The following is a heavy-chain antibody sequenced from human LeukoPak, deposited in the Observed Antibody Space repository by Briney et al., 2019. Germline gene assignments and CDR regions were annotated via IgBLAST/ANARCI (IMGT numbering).Heavy chain of an antibody. V-gene: IGHV1-3*01. D-gene: IGHD5-18*01. CDR1: GYTFTSYA. J-gene: IGHJ4*02. CDR2: INAGNGNT. CDR3: ARPTWIQLWAHFDY. Sequence: ASVKVSCKASGYTFTSYAMHWVRQAPGQRLEWMGWINAGNGNTKYSQKFQGRVTITRDTSAGTAYMELSSLRSEDTAVYYCARPTWIQLWAHFDYWGQGTLVTVSS.